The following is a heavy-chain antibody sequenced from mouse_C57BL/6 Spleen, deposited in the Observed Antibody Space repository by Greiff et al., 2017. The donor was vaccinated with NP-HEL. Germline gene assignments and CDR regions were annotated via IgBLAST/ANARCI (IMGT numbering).Heavy chain of an antibody. CDR3: ARHDGYYGFAY. CDR2: ISNLAYSI. V-gene: IGHV5-15*01. CDR1: GFTFSDYG. D-gene: IGHD2-3*01. J-gene: IGHJ3*01. Sequence: EVKLMESGGGLVQPGGSLKLSCAASGFTFSDYGMAWVRQAPRKGPEWVAFISNLAYSIYYADTVTGRFTISRENAKNTLYLDMSSLRSEDTAMYYCARHDGYYGFAYWGQGTLVTVSA.